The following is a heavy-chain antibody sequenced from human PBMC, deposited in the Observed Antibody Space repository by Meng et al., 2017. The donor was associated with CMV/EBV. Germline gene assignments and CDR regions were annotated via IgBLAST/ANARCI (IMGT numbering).Heavy chain of an antibody. CDR3: ARGHISGYYYPD. CDR2: IYNDGSRT. V-gene: IGHV3-74*01. D-gene: IGHD3-22*01. Sequence: GESLKISCTASGFTFSSYWMHWVRQAPGKGLVWVSRIYNDGSRTHYADSVEGRFTISRDNAKDTVYLQVDSLSVEDTAVYYCARGHISGYYYPDWGQGTLVTVPQ. CDR1: GFTFSSYW. J-gene: IGHJ4*02.